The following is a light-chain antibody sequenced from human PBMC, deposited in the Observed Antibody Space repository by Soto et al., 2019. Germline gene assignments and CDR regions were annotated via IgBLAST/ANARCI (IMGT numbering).Light chain of an antibody. J-gene: IGKJ2*01. V-gene: IGKV1-5*03. CDR1: QSITTW. CDR3: QQYETYYT. CDR2: KAS. Sequence: DIQMTQSPSILSASVGDRVTITCRASQSITTWLAWYQQKPGKAPNLLIYKASNLETGVPSRFSGSGSETEFTLTISGLQRDDFATYYCQQYETYYTFGQGTTLEIK.